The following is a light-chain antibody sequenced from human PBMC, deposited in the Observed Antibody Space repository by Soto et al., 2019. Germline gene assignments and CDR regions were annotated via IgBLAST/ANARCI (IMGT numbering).Light chain of an antibody. Sequence: DVQMTPSPSSLSASVGDRVTITCRASQSISRYLNWYQQKPGKAPNLLIYAASRLQSGVPSRFSGSGSGTTFTPTISSLQPEDFATYYCQQSYSTLTWTFGQGTKVDIK. CDR1: QSISRY. CDR2: AAS. V-gene: IGKV1-39*01. J-gene: IGKJ1*01. CDR3: QQSYSTLTWT.